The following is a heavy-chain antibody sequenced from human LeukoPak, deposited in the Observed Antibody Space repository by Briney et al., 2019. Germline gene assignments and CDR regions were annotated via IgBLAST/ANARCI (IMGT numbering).Heavy chain of an antibody. CDR1: GFTFSNYA. Sequence: PGGSLRLSCAASGFTFSNYAMTWVRHAPGQGLECVSAISASGTNTYYADSVKGRFTISRDNSKTTLYLQLNSLRAEDTAIYYCAARMGVILIDWGQGTLVTVSS. CDR2: ISASGTNT. V-gene: IGHV3-23*01. J-gene: IGHJ4*02. CDR3: AARMGVILID. D-gene: IGHD3-16*01.